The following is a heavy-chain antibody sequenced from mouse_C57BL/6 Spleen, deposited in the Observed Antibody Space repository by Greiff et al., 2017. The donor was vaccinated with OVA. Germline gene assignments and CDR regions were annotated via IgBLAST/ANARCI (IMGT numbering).Heavy chain of an antibody. CDR1: GYSITSGYY. V-gene: IGHV3-6*01. D-gene: IGHD1-1*01. CDR3: ARGEKDYYGSSLYFDY. CDR2: ISYDGSN. Sequence: VQLKESGPGLVKPSQSLSLTCSVTGYSITSGYYWNWIRQFPGNKLEWMGYISYDGSNNYNPSLKNRISITRDTSKNQFFLKLNSVTTEDTATYYCARGEKDYYGSSLYFDYWGQGTTLTVSS. J-gene: IGHJ2*01.